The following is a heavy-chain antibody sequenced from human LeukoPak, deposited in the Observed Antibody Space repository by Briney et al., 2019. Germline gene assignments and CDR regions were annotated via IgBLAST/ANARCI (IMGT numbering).Heavy chain of an antibody. D-gene: IGHD5-18*01. Sequence: ASVKVSCKASGYTFTSYYMHWVRQAPGQGLEWMGIINPSGGSTSYAQKFQGRVTMTRDMSTSTVYMELSSLRSEDTAVYYSARGNRGYSYGYYFDYWGQGTLVTVSS. V-gene: IGHV1-46*01. CDR1: GYTFTSYY. CDR2: INPSGGST. J-gene: IGHJ4*02. CDR3: ARGNRGYSYGYYFDY.